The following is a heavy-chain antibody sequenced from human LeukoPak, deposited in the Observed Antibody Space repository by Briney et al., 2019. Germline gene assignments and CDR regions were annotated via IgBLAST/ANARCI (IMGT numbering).Heavy chain of an antibody. J-gene: IGHJ4*02. D-gene: IGHD3-3*01. V-gene: IGHV3-21*01. CDR2: SSSSSSYI. Sequence: GGSLRLSCAASGVTFSSYSMNWVRQAPGKGLEWVSSSSSSSSYIYYADSVKGRFTISRDNAKNSLYLRMNSLRAEDTAVYYCARDRGHHRFLETEYYWGRGTLVTVSS. CDR1: GVTFSSYS. CDR3: ARDRGHHRFLETEYY.